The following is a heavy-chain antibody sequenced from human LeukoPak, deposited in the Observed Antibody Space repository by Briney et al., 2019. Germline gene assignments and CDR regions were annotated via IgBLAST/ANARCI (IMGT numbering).Heavy chain of an antibody. V-gene: IGHV3-30*04. D-gene: IGHD2-15*01. CDR3: ARGRVLVVAASNFIDY. CDR1: GFTFSTYA. CDR2: ISYDGSHK. J-gene: IGHJ4*02. Sequence: PGGSLRLSCAASGFTFSTYAMHWVRQAPGKGLEWVAVISYDGSHKYYAGSVKGRFTISRDNSKNTLYLQMNSLRAEDTVVYYCARGRVLVVAASNFIDYCGQGTLVTVSS.